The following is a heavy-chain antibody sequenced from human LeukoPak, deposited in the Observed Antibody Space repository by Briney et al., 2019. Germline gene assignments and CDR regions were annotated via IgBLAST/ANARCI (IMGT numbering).Heavy chain of an antibody. Sequence: SETLSLTCTVSGGSISSYYWSWIRQPPGKGLEWIGYIYYSGSTNYNPSLKSRVTISVDTSKNQFSLKLSSVTAADTAVYYCARRFSIGHYYYGMDVWGQGTTVTVSS. CDR1: GGSISSYY. J-gene: IGHJ6*02. V-gene: IGHV4-59*08. D-gene: IGHD3-10*01. CDR3: ARRFSIGHYYYGMDV. CDR2: IYYSGST.